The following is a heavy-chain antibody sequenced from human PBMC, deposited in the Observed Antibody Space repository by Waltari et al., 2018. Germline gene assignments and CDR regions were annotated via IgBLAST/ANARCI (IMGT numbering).Heavy chain of an antibody. CDR3: ARDDYGGQTRAFDI. Sequence: QVQLVQSGAEVKKPGSSVKVSCKASGGPFSSYAISCVRQAPGQGLEWMGGIIPIFGTANYAQKFQGRVTITTDESTSTAYMELSSLRSEDTAVYYCARDDYGGQTRAFDIWGQGTMVTVSS. D-gene: IGHD4-17*01. J-gene: IGHJ3*02. CDR2: IIPIFGTA. V-gene: IGHV1-69*05. CDR1: GGPFSSYA.